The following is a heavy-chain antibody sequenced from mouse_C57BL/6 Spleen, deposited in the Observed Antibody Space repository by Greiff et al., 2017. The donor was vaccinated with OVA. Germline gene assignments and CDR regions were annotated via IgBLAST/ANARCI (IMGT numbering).Heavy chain of an antibody. CDR2: IHPNSGST. D-gene: IGHD4-1*01. CDR1: GYTFTSYW. V-gene: IGHV1-64*01. J-gene: IGHJ1*03. Sequence: VKLQQPGAELVKPGASVKLSCKASGYTFTSYWMHWVKQRPGQGLEWIGMIHPNSGSTNYNEKFKSKATLTVDKSSSTAYMQLSSLTSEDSAVYYCARNWDWYFDVWGTGTTVTVSS. CDR3: ARNWDWYFDV.